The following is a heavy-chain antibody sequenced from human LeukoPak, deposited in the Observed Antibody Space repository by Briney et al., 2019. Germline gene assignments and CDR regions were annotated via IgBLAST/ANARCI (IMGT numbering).Heavy chain of an antibody. CDR2: IYYSEST. V-gene: IGHV4-59*01. CDR3: ARGRCRNSGCRPYFDY. CDR1: GDSISNYY. D-gene: IGHD2/OR15-2a*01. J-gene: IGHJ4*02. Sequence: SSETLSLTCTVSGDSISNYYWSWMRQPPGKGLEWIGYIYYSESTNYNPSLKSRVTISTDTSKSQFSLNLRSVTAEDTGIYYCARGRCRNSGCRPYFDYWGQGTQVTVSS.